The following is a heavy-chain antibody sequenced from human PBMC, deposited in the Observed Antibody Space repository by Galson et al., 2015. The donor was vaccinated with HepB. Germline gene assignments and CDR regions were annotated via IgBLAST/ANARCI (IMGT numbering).Heavy chain of an antibody. CDR3: AKDMGLGSWFGEFHYGMDV. CDR1: GFTFSSYA. D-gene: IGHD3-10*01. CDR2: ISGSGGST. J-gene: IGHJ6*02. Sequence: SLRLSCAASGFTFSSYAMSWVRQAPGKGLEWVSAISGSGGSTYYADSVKGRFTISRDNSKNTLYLQMNSLRAEDTAVYYCAKDMGLGSWFGEFHYGMDVWGQGTTVTVSS. V-gene: IGHV3-23*01.